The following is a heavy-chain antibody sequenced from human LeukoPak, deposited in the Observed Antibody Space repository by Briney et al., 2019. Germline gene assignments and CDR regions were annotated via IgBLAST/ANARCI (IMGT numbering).Heavy chain of an antibody. D-gene: IGHD5-12*01. Sequence: SETLSLTCTVSGGSISNYYWSWIRQPPGKGLEWIGYIYYSGSTNYNPSLKSRVTISVDTSNNQFSLKLSSVNAADTAVYYCARDGFRVVATIDTDGSDYYYGMDVWGQGTTVTVSS. V-gene: IGHV4-59*01. CDR1: GGSISNYY. J-gene: IGHJ6*02. CDR3: ARDGFRVVATIDTDGSDYYYGMDV. CDR2: IYYSGST.